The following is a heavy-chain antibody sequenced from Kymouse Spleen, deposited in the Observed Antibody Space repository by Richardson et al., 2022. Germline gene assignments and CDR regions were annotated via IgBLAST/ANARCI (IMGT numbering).Heavy chain of an antibody. D-gene: IGHD1-7*01. CDR2: INHSGST. V-gene: IGHV4-34*01. J-gene: IGHJ3*02. CDR1: GGSFSGYY. CDR3: ARGPNWNYGGYDAFDI. Sequence: QVQLQQWGAGLLKPSETLSLTCAVYGGSFSGYYWSWIRQPPGKGLEWIGEINHSGSTNYNPSLKSRVTISVDTSKNQFSLKLSSVTAADTAVYYCARGPNWNYGGYDAFDIWGQGTMVTVSS.